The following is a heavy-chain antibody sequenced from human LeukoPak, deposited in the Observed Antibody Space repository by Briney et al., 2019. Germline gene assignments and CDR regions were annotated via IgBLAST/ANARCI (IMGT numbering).Heavy chain of an antibody. CDR1: GGSISRGGYY. CDR3: ARNAPNVAFYAWADA. D-gene: IGHD2/OR15-2a*01. J-gene: IGHJ4*02. Sequence: PSETLSLTCTVSGGSISRGGYYWSWIRQHPGKGLGWVANIILDGSVTTYVDSVKGRFTISRDNVGNSLTLQMYTLRVEDTAVYYCARNAPNVAFYAWADAWGQGSRVTVSS. V-gene: IGHV3-7*01. CDR2: IILDGSVT.